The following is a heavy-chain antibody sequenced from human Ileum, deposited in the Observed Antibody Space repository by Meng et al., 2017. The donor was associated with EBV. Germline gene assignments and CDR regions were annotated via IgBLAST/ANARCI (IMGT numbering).Heavy chain of an antibody. D-gene: IGHD2-21*02. CDR3: ARERGGGDRGIQ. V-gene: IGHV4-61*08. J-gene: IGHJ4*02. Sequence: PESGPGMVKPSETLSLPCSVSNGSVSSYGYYWTWIRQPPGKGLEWIGYMSYTGSINYKSTLKSRVTISVDKSKNQFSLKLSSVTAADTAVYYCARERGGGDRGIQWGQGTLVTVSS. CDR2: MSYTGSI. CDR1: NGSVSSYGYY.